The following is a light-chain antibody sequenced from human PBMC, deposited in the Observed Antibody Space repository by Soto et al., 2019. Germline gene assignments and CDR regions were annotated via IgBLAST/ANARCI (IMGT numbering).Light chain of an antibody. V-gene: IGKV1-5*03. CDR3: QQYNSYPYT. CDR2: KAS. Sequence: DIQMTQSPSILSASVGDRVTITCRASQSISTWLAWYQQKPGKAPKLLIFKASSLESGVPSRFSGSGYGTEFTLTISGLQPDDFATYYCQQYNSYPYTLGQGTKLEIK. J-gene: IGKJ2*01. CDR1: QSISTW.